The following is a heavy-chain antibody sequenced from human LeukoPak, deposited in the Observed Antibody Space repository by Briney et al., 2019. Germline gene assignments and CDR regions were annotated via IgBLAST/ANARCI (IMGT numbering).Heavy chain of an antibody. V-gene: IGHV1-69*04. CDR1: GGTFSSYT. J-gene: IGHJ4*02. D-gene: IGHD3-3*01. CDR3: AKDTPPTYYDFWSGYYIY. CDR2: IIPILGIA. Sequence: SVKVSCKASGGTFSSYTISWVRQAPGQGLEWMGRIIPILGIANYAQKFQGRVTITADKSTSTAYMELSSLRSEDTAVYYCAKDTPPTYYDFWSGYYIYWGQGTLVTVSS.